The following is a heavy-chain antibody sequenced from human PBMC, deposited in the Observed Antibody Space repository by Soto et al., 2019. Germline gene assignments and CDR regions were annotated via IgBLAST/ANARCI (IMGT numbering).Heavy chain of an antibody. Sequence: GGSLRLSCAASGFTFSDHYMDWVRQAPGKGLEWVGRSRTKANTYTTEYAASVTGRFTISRDDSKNSLYLQMNSLKTEDTAVYYCARASRVVVALDYWGQGTLVTVSS. CDR3: ARASRVVVALDY. CDR1: GFTFSDHY. J-gene: IGHJ4*02. V-gene: IGHV3-72*01. D-gene: IGHD5-12*01. CDR2: SRTKANTYTT.